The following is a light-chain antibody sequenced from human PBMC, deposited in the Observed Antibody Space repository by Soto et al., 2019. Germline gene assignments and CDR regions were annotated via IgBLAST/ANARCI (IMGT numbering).Light chain of an antibody. CDR2: GAY. V-gene: IGKV3-15*01. CDR3: QQYNNWPLM. J-gene: IGKJ2*01. CDR1: QSVSSN. Sequence: EIVMTQAQATLSVSPGERATLSCRASQSVSSNFAWYQQKPGQAPRLLIYGAYTRATGIPARFSGSGSGTEFTLTISSLQSEDFAVYYCQQYNNWPLMFGQGTKLDIK.